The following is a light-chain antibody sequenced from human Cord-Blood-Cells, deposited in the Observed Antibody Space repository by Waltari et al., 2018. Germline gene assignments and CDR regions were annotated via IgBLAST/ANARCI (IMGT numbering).Light chain of an antibody. J-gene: IGLJ3*02. Sequence: QSALTQPRSVSGSPGQSVTISCTGTSSDVGGYNYVSWYQQHPGKAPKLMIYDVSKRPEGVPDRLPGSKSGNTASLTISGLQAEDEADYYCCSYAGSYTWVFGGGTKLTVL. V-gene: IGLV2-11*01. CDR1: SSDVGGYNY. CDR3: CSYAGSYTWV. CDR2: DVS.